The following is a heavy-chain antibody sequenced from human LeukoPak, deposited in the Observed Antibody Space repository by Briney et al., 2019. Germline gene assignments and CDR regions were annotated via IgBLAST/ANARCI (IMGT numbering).Heavy chain of an antibody. J-gene: IGHJ3*01. CDR3: AELGITMIGGV. CDR2: ISTTSSYI. Sequence: PGGSLRLSCAASGFTFSSYEMNWVRQAPGKGLEWVSSISTTSSYIYYADSVKGRFTISRDNAKNSLYLQMNSLRAEDTAVYYCAELGITMIGGVWGQGTMVTVSS. V-gene: IGHV3-21*01. CDR1: GFTFSSYE. D-gene: IGHD3-10*02.